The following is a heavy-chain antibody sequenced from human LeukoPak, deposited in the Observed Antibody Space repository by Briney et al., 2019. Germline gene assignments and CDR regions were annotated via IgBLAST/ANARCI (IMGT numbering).Heavy chain of an antibody. CDR3: AKESRITMIVVVIPRFDY. J-gene: IGHJ4*02. Sequence: GGSLRLSCAASGFTFSSYSMNWVRQAPGKGLEWVSAISGSGGSTYYADSVKGRFTISRDNSKNTLYLQMNSLRAEDTAVYYCAKESRITMIVVVIPRFDYWGQGTLVTVSS. CDR1: GFTFSSYS. CDR2: ISGSGGST. V-gene: IGHV3-23*01. D-gene: IGHD3-22*01.